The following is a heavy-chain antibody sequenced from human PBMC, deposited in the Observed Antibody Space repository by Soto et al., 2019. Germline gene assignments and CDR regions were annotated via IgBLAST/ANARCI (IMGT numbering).Heavy chain of an antibody. D-gene: IGHD3-16*02. J-gene: IGHJ5*02. Sequence: SETLSLTCAVYGGSFSGYYWSWIRQPPGKGLEWIGEINHSGSTNYNPSLKSRVTISVDTSKNQFSLKLSSVTAADTAVYYCARGGYDYIWGSYRTPSFDPWGQGTLVTVSS. CDR1: GGSFSGYY. V-gene: IGHV4-34*01. CDR3: ARGGYDYIWGSYRTPSFDP. CDR2: INHSGST.